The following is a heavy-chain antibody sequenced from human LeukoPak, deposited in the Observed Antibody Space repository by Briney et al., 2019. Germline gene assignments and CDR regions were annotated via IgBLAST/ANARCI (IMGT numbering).Heavy chain of an antibody. CDR1: GASISNYY. J-gene: IGHJ4*02. CDR3: ARALPDYDSSGYYRRYFDY. D-gene: IGHD3-22*01. Sequence: SETLSLTCTVSGASISNYYWSWIRQSPGKGLEWIGYMLYSGSTNQNPSLRSRVTISVDTSKNQVSLKLSSVTAADTAVYYCARALPDYDSSGYYRRYFDYWGQGTLVTVSS. CDR2: MLYSGST. V-gene: IGHV4-59*08.